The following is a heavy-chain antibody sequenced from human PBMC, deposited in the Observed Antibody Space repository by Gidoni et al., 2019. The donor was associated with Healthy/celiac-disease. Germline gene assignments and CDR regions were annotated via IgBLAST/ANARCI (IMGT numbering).Heavy chain of an antibody. D-gene: IGHD3-22*01. J-gene: IGHJ4*02. Sequence: EVQLVESGGGLVQPGGSLRLSCAASGFTVSSNYMSWVRQAPGKGLEWVSVIYSGGSTYYADSVKGRFTISRDNSKNTLYLQMNSLRAEDTAVYYCARDLSYYDSSGYYYWGQGTLVTVSS. CDR1: GFTVSSNY. CDR2: IYSGGST. CDR3: ARDLSYYDSSGYYY. V-gene: IGHV3-66*02.